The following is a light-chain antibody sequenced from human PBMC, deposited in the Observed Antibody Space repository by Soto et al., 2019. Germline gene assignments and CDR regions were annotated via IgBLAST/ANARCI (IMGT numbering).Light chain of an antibody. CDR2: AAS. V-gene: IGKV3-20*01. Sequence: EIVLTQSPCTLSLSPGERFALSCRSSQSGSSRSLARYQQKTGQAPRLHIYAASSRAARIPDRFSGAGTETDFTLTIIRLEPEEFAVYYCHQYGSSPEFGQGTRLEI. CDR1: QSGSSRS. CDR3: HQYGSSPE. J-gene: IGKJ5*01.